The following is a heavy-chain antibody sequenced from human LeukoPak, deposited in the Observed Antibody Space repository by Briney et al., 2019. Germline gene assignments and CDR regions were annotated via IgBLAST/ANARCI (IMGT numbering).Heavy chain of an antibody. D-gene: IGHD2-15*01. J-gene: IGHJ5*02. CDR3: TRDRGLHWFDP. Sequence: PSETLSLTCAVSGYSISSGYYWGWIRPPPGKGLEWIGSIYHSGSTYYNPSLKSRVTISVDTSKNQFSLRLTSVTAADTAVYYCTRDRGLHWFDPWGQGTLVTVSS. V-gene: IGHV4-38-2*02. CDR2: IYHSGST. CDR1: GYSISSGYY.